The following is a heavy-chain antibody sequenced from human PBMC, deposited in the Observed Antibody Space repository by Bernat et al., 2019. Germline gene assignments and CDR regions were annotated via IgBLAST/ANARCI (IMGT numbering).Heavy chain of an antibody. V-gene: IGHV3-33*01. CDR1: GFTFSNFG. Sequence: QVQLVESGGGVVQPGRSLRLSCAASGFTFSNFGMHWVRQAPGKGLEWVAVIWYDGSNKYYAESVKGRFTISRDNSKNTLDLQMNSLRAEDTAVYYCAFQWREWTQGYYFDYWGRGTLVTVSP. CDR2: IWYDGSNK. D-gene: IGHD6-19*01. J-gene: IGHJ4*01. CDR3: AFQWREWTQGYYFDY.